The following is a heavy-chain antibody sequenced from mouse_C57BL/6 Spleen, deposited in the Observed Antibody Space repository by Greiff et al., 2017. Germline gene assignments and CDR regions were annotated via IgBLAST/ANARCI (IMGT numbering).Heavy chain of an antibody. Sequence: QVQLQQPGAELVRPGSSVKLSCKASGYTFTSYWMHWVKQRPIQGLEWIGNIDPSDSETPYNQKFKDKATLTVDKSSRTAYMQLSSLTSEDSAVYYCARSYYGSSYERYYFDYWGQGTTLTVAS. D-gene: IGHD1-1*01. CDR3: ARSYYGSSYERYYFDY. CDR2: IDPSDSET. CDR1: GYTFTSYW. J-gene: IGHJ2*01. V-gene: IGHV1-52*01.